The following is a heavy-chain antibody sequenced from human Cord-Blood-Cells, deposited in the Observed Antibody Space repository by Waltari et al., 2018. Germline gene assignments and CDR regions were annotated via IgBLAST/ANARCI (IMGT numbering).Heavy chain of an antibody. CDR1: GFTLSSYW. CDR2: INSDGSST. Sequence: EVQLVESGGGLVQPGGSLRLSCAASGFTLSSYWMHWVRQARGKGLVWVSRINSDGSSTSYADSVKGRFTISRDNAKNTLYLQMNSLRAEDTAVYYCARAGRKPWYFDLWGRGTLVTVSS. V-gene: IGHV3-74*01. J-gene: IGHJ2*01. CDR3: ARAGRKPWYFDL.